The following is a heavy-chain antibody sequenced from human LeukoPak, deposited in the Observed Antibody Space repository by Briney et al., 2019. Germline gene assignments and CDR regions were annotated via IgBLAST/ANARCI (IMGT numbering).Heavy chain of an antibody. CDR3: ARDLYSSRTNDAFVI. CDR1: GYSISSGYY. J-gene: IGHJ3*02. CDR2: IYHSGST. D-gene: IGHD6-19*01. Sequence: TSETLSLTCTVSGYSISSGYYWGWIRPPPGKGLEWIGSIYHSGSTYYNPPLKSRVTISVDTSKNQFSLKLSSVTAADTAVYYCARDLYSSRTNDAFVIWGQGTMVTVSS. V-gene: IGHV4-38-2*02.